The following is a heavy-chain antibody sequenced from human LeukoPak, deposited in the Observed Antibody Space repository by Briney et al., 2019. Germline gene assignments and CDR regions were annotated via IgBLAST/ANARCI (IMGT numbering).Heavy chain of an antibody. J-gene: IGHJ4*02. Sequence: GGSLRLSCAASGFTFSSYAMHWVRQAPGKGLEWVAVISYDGSNKYYADSVKGRFTISRDNSKNTLYLHMNSLRAGDTAVYYCAKGDSSAFTYYFDYWGQGSLVTVSS. CDR2: ISYDGSNK. D-gene: IGHD3-22*01. CDR3: AKGDSSAFTYYFDY. V-gene: IGHV3-30*04. CDR1: GFTFSSYA.